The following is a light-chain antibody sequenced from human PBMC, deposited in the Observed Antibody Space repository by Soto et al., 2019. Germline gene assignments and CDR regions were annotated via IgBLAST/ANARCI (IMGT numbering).Light chain of an antibody. CDR3: AAWDDSLNVLYV. V-gene: IGLV1-44*01. CDR1: SSNIGSNT. Sequence: QSLLTQPPSASGTPWQRVTISCSGSSSNIGSNTVNWYQQLPGTAPKLLIYSNNQRPSGVPDRFSGSKSGTSASLAISGLQSEDEADYYCAAWDDSLNVLYVFGTGTKVTV. J-gene: IGLJ1*01. CDR2: SNN.